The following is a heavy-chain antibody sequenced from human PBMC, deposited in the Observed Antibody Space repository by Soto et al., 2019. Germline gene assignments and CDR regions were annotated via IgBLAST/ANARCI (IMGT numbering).Heavy chain of an antibody. CDR2: IIPIIGII. D-gene: IGHD3-22*01. J-gene: IGHJ5*02. V-gene: IGHV1-69*08. CDR3: AGDPDSHYNDSHASPYP. CDR1: GGTFSTYT. Sequence: QVQLVQSGAEVKKPGSSVKVSCKASGGTFSTYTITWVRQAPGQGLEWMGRIIPIIGIINYAQKFQGRVTITADKFTGTAYMELTRLRSDDTAVYYCAGDPDSHYNDSHASPYPRGQGTLVTVSS.